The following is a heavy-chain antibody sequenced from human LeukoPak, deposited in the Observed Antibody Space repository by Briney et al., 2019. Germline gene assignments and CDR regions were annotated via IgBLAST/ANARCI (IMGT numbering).Heavy chain of an antibody. D-gene: IGHD4-17*01. Sequence: GGSLRLSCAASGFTLSSYWMSWVRQAPGKGLEWVAHIKEDGSENYYADSVKGRFTISRDNSKNTLYLQMNSLRAEDTAVYYCARDDYGDYPGQAFDIWGQGTMVTVSS. CDR2: IKEDGSEN. CDR1: GFTLSSYW. V-gene: IGHV3-7*01. J-gene: IGHJ3*02. CDR3: ARDDYGDYPGQAFDI.